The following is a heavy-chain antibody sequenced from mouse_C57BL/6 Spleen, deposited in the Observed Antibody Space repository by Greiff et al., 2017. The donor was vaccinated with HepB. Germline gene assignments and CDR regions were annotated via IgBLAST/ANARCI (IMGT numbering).Heavy chain of an antibody. CDR1: GYTFTDYN. CDR3: ASSNWDDFDY. J-gene: IGHJ2*01. CDR2: INPNNGGT. D-gene: IGHD4-1*01. Sequence: VQLQQSGPELVKPGASVKMSCKASGYTFTDYNMHWVKQSHGKSLEWIGYINPNNGGTSYNQKFKGKATLTVNKSSSTAYMELRSLTSEDSAVYYCASSNWDDFDYWGQGTTLTVSS. V-gene: IGHV1-22*01.